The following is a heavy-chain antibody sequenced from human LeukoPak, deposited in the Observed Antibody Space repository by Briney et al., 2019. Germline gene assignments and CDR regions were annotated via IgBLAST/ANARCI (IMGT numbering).Heavy chain of an antibody. V-gene: IGHV1-2*06. Sequence: ASVKVSCKASGYTFTGYYMHWVRQAPGQGLEWMGRINPNSGGTNYAQKSQGRVTMTRDTSISTAYMELSRLRSDDTAVYYCARPPQYCSGGSCSWFDPWGQGTLVTVSS. J-gene: IGHJ5*02. D-gene: IGHD2-15*01. CDR3: ARPPQYCSGGSCSWFDP. CDR2: INPNSGGT. CDR1: GYTFTGYY.